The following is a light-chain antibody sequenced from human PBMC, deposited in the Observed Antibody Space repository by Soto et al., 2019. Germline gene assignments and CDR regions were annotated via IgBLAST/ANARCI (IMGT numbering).Light chain of an antibody. Sequence: ERVMTQSPATLSVSPGERATLSCRASQSVSSKLAWYQQRPGHAPRLLIYGASTRAPGIPARFSGSGSGTEFTLNISSLLSQDFAVYYCKQYNNWPQTFGQGTKVEIK. CDR1: QSVSSK. CDR2: GAS. CDR3: KQYNNWPQT. J-gene: IGKJ1*01. V-gene: IGKV3-15*01.